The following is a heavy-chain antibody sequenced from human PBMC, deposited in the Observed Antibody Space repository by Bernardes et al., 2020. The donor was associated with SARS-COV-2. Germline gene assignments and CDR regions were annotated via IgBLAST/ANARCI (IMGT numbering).Heavy chain of an antibody. CDR1: GFDFTNYW. CDR3: ARQSSFVAATGIDY. CDR2: IYPRDSDT. Sequence: GESLMISCKVSGFDFTNYWIGWVRQMPGNGLEWMGIIYPRDSDTRYSPSFQGQVTISADKSISTAYLQWSSLKASDTAMYYCARQSSFVAATGIDYWGQGTLVTVSS. D-gene: IGHD6-13*01. J-gene: IGHJ4*02. V-gene: IGHV5-51*01.